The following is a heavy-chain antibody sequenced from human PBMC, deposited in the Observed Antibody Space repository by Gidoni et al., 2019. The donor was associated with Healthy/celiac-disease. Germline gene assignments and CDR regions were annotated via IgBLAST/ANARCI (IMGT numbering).Heavy chain of an antibody. CDR3: ARGSFGVVTNFDY. Sequence: QVQLQESGPGLVKPSQTLSLTCTVSGGSIRSGDYYWSWIRQPPGKGLEWIGYIYYSGSTYYNPSLKSRVTISVDTSKNQFSLKLSSVTAADTAVYYCARGSFGVVTNFDYWGQGTLVTVSS. V-gene: IGHV4-30-4*01. CDR2: IYYSGST. CDR1: GGSIRSGDYY. D-gene: IGHD3-3*01. J-gene: IGHJ4*02.